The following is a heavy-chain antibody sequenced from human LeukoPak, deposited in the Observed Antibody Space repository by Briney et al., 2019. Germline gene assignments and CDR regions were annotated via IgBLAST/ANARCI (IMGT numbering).Heavy chain of an antibody. CDR1: GASLNTSDFY. D-gene: IGHD3-10*01. CDR3: ARQNRFWGSGNY. V-gene: IGHV4-39*07. Sequence: EPSETLSLTCAVSGASLNTSDFYWAWIRQPPGKGLEWIGTLHSFGKAYNNPSLMSRVTMSIDTSNNHFSLRLSSVTAADTAVYYCARQNRFWGSGNYWGHGTLVTVSS. J-gene: IGHJ4*01. CDR2: LHSFGKA.